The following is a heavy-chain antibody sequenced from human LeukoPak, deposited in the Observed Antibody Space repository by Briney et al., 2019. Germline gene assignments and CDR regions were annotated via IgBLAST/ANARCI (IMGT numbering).Heavy chain of an antibody. CDR1: GFTFSDYY. CDR2: ISCSSSYT. J-gene: IGHJ4*02. CDR3: ARDAGTYYYGSGSPHFDY. Sequence: GGSLRPSCAASGFTFSDYYMSWIRQAPGKGLEWVSYISCSSSYTNYADSVKGRFTISRDNAKNSLYLQMNSLRAEDTAAYYCARDAGTYYYGSGSPHFDYWGQGTLVTVSS. D-gene: IGHD3-10*01. V-gene: IGHV3-11*06.